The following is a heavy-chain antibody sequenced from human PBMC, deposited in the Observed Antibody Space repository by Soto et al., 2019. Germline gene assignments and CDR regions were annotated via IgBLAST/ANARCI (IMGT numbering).Heavy chain of an antibody. CDR1: GGTFSSYA. J-gene: IGHJ6*02. CDR3: ARDCSSTSCYYGMDV. V-gene: IGHV1-69*01. Sequence: QVQLVQSGAEVKKPGSSVKVSCKASGGTFSSYAISWVRQAPGQGLEWMGGIIPIFGTANYAQKFQGRVTITADESTSTDYRELSSLRSEDTAVYYCARDCSSTSCYYGMDVWGQGTTVTVSS. CDR2: IIPIFGTA. D-gene: IGHD2-2*01.